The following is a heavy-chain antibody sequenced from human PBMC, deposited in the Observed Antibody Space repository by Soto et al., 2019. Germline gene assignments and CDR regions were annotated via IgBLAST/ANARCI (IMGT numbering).Heavy chain of an antibody. D-gene: IGHD3-22*01. CDR2: ISISGTTI. J-gene: IGHJ4*02. CDR3: ARFRGDGYDNF. V-gene: IGHV3-11*01. CDR1: GFTLSDYY. Sequence: QVQLVESGGGLVKPGGSLRLSCAASGFTLSDYYMTWIRQAPGKGLEWVSDISISGTTIHYADSVRGRFTISRDNGKNSLWLQMNTLRAEDTAVYYCARFRGDGYDNFWGQGTLVTVSS.